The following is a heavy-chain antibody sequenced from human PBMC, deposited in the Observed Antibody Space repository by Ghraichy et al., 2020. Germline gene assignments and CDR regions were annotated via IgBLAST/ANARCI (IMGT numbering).Heavy chain of an antibody. D-gene: IGHD1-1*01. CDR1: GFTFSSYA. CDR2: ISYDGSNK. Sequence: GGSLRLSCAASGFTFSSYAMHWVRQAPRKGLEWVAVISYDGSNKYYADSVKGRFTISRDNSKNTLYLQMNSLRAEDTAVYYCARDLPLGGEFDYWGQGTLVTVSS. CDR3: ARDLPLGGEFDY. J-gene: IGHJ4*02. V-gene: IGHV3-30*04.